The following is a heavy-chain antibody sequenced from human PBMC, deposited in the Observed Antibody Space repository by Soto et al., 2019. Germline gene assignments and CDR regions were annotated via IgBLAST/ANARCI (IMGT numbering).Heavy chain of an antibody. CDR1: GGSFSGYY. CDR3: ARGVGSSSWNYYGMDV. Sequence: PSETLSLTCAVYGGSFSGYYWSWIRQPPGKGLEWIGEINHSGSTNYNPSLKSRVTISVDTSKNQFSLKLSSVTAADTAVYYCARGVGSSSWNYYGMDVWGQGTTVTSP. D-gene: IGHD6-13*01. V-gene: IGHV4-34*01. CDR2: INHSGST. J-gene: IGHJ6*02.